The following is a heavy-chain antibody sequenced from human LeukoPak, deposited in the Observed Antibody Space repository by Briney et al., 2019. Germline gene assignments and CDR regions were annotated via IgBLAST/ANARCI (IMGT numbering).Heavy chain of an antibody. CDR3: ASFLANWFDP. D-gene: IGHD3-3*01. CDR1: GGSISSGGYS. Sequence: KTSETLSLTCAVSGGSISSGGYSWSWIRQPPGKGLEWIGYIYHSGSTYYNPSLKSRVTISVDRSKNQFSLKLSSVTAADTAVYYCASFLANWFDPWGQGTLVTVSS. CDR2: IYHSGST. V-gene: IGHV4-30-2*01. J-gene: IGHJ5*02.